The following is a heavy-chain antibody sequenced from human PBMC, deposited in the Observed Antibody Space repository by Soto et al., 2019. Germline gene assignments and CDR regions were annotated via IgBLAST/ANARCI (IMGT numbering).Heavy chain of an antibody. D-gene: IGHD3-16*01. CDR1: GFTFSTYG. CDR3: ARDRLGKYYFDY. CDR2: IWYDGSNK. V-gene: IGHV3-33*01. Sequence: QVHLVESGGGVVRPGGSLRLPCAASGFTFSTYGMHWVRQAPGKGLEWVALIWYDGSNKYYADSVKGRFTISRDNSKNTVYLQMNSLRDEDTAVYYCARDRLGKYYFDYWGQGTLVTVSS. J-gene: IGHJ4*02.